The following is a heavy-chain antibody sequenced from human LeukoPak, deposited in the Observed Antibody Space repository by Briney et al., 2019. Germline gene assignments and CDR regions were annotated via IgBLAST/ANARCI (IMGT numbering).Heavy chain of an antibody. V-gene: IGHV3-15*01. CDR1: GFTFSNAW. J-gene: IGHJ4*02. CDR3: ITPLPYSAQ. Sequence: GGSLRLSCAASGFTFSNAWMSWVRQAPGKGLEWVGRIKSKTDGGTTDYAAPVKGRFSISRDDSKSMMYLQMNSLKTEDTAVYYCITPLPYSAQGGQGTLVTVSS. D-gene: IGHD2-21*01. CDR2: IKSKTDGGTT.